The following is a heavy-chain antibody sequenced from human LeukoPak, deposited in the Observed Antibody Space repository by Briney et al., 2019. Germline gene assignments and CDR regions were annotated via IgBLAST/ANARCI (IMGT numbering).Heavy chain of an antibody. D-gene: IGHD5-12*01. CDR3: ASVYSGYDLPGSLANYYFDY. V-gene: IGHV4-4*07. J-gene: IGHJ4*02. CDR1: GGSISSYY. CDR2: FYSGGST. Sequence: SETLSLTYTVSGGSISSYYWSWIRQPAGKGLEWIGRFYSGGSTDHNPSLKSRVTMSVDTSKNQFSLKLSSVTAADTAVYYCASVYSGYDLPGSLANYYFDYWGQGTLATVSS.